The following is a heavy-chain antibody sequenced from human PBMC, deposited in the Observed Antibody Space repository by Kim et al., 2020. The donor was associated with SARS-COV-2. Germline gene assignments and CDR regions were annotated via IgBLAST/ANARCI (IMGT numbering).Heavy chain of an antibody. CDR2: TYYRSKWSN. V-gene: IGHV6-1*01. CDR1: GDSVSGNSAA. CDR3: ARGSGYDYWFDP. J-gene: IGHJ5*02. Sequence: SQTLSLTCAISGDSVSGNSAAWNWIRQSPSRGLEWLGRTYYRSKWSNDYAVSVKSRISINPDTSKNQFSLQLNSVTPEDTAVYYCARGSGYDYWFDPWGQGPLVTVSS. D-gene: IGHD5-12*01.